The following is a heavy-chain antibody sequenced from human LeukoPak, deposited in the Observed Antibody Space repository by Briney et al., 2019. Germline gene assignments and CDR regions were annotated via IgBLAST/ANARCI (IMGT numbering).Heavy chain of an antibody. Sequence: PSETLSLTCTVSGGSISTYFWSWIRQPPGKGLEWIGYVYYSGSTNYNPSLKSRVTILVDTSKNQFSLKLTSVTAADTAIYYCAKADDYGGNPGFWGQGTLVTVSS. D-gene: IGHD4-23*01. CDR3: AKADDYGGNPGF. CDR2: VYYSGST. J-gene: IGHJ4*02. V-gene: IGHV4-59*01. CDR1: GGSISTYF.